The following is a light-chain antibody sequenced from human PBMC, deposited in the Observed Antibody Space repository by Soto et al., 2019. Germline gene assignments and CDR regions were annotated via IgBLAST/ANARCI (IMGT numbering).Light chain of an antibody. CDR2: EVS. V-gene: IGLV2-14*03. J-gene: IGLJ1*01. CDR1: SSDVGAYNR. Sequence: QSALTQPASVSGSPGQSITISCTGTSSDVGAYNRVSWYQQHPGKAPKLIIYEVSYRPSGVSNRFSGSKSGDTASLTISGLQAEDEADYYCSSFTNTNTRHAFGTGTKLTVL. CDR3: SSFTNTNTRHA.